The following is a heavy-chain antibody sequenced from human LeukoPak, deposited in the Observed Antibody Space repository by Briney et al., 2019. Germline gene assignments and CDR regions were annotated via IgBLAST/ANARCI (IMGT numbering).Heavy chain of an antibody. D-gene: IGHD6-19*01. CDR2: IYSRGST. CDR3: ARDPMAGTFRAFDI. V-gene: IGHV4-4*07. J-gene: IGHJ3*02. Sequence: SETLSLTCTVSGGSISSYYWSWIRQPAGKGLELIGRIYSRGSTNYNPSLQSRVTMSVDTSKNQISLRLYSVTAADTAVYYCARDPMAGTFRAFDIWGQGTMVTVSS. CDR1: GGSISSYY.